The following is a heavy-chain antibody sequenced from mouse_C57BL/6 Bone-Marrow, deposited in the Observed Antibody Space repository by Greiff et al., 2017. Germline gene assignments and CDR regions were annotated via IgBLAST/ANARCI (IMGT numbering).Heavy chain of an antibody. J-gene: IGHJ4*01. V-gene: IGHV1-59*01. D-gene: IGHD2-3*01. Sequence: QVQLQQPGAELVRPGTSVKLSCKASGYTFTSYWMHWVKQTPGQGLEWIGAIDPSDSYTNYNQKFKGKATLTADTSSSTAYMQLSSLTSEDSAVYYCAGGGDGYYVREMDDWGQGTSVTVSS. CDR1: GYTFTSYW. CDR3: AGGGDGYYVREMDD. CDR2: IDPSDSYT.